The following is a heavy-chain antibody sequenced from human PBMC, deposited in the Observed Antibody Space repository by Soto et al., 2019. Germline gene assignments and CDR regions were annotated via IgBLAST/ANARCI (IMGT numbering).Heavy chain of an antibody. D-gene: IGHD3-22*01. CDR1: GGSLNSYY. CDR3: ARFSPPRKSYDSNPGWFDP. CDR2: VSSTGST. V-gene: IGHV4-59*01. Sequence: PSETLSLTCTVSGGSLNSYYWTWIRQSPGKGLEWIGYVSSTGSTNYNPSLKSRLTTSLDTSTNEVSLSLTSVTAADAAVYFCARFSPPRKSYDSNPGWFDPWGQGIMVTVSS. J-gene: IGHJ5*02.